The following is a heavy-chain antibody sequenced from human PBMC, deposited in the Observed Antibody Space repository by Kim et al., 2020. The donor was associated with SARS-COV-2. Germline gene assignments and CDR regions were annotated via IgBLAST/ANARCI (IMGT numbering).Heavy chain of an antibody. Sequence: ASVKVSCKASGYTFTGYYMHWVRQAPGQGLEWMGWINPNSGGTNYAQKFQGRVTMTRDTSISTAYMELSRLRSDDTAVYYCARREGSYYAEDIDYWGQGTLVTVSS. CDR1: GYTFTGYY. D-gene: IGHD1-26*01. J-gene: IGHJ4*02. V-gene: IGHV1-2*02. CDR2: INPNSGGT. CDR3: ARREGSYYAEDIDY.